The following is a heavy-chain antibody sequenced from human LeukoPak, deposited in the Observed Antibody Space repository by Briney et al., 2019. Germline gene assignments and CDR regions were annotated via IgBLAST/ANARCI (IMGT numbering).Heavy chain of an antibody. CDR1: GFTFSSYW. V-gene: IGHV3-7*01. CDR2: IKQDGSEK. Sequence: PGRSLRLSCAASGFTFSSYWMSWVRQAPGKGLEWVANIKQDGSEKYYVDSVKGRFTISRDNAKNSLYLQMNSLRAEDTAVYYCARDRMGEYYYYYGMDVWGQGTTVTVSS. D-gene: IGHD2-15*01. CDR3: ARDRMGEYYYYYGMDV. J-gene: IGHJ6*02.